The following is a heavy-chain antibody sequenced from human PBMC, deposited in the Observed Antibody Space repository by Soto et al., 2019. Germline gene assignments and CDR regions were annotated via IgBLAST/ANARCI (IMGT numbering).Heavy chain of an antibody. J-gene: IGHJ5*02. D-gene: IGHD1-26*01. CDR3: ARDNSAGAGENWFDP. V-gene: IGHV3-33*01. Sequence: QAQLVESGGGVVQPGTSLRLSCAASGFTFSDYGMHWVRQAPGKGLVWVALTWYDESIKVYPDSVKGRCTISRDNSKNTLYLQIHNLRPEDTAVYFCARDNSAGAGENWFDPWGQGTLVTVSS. CDR2: TWYDESIK. CDR1: GFTFSDYG.